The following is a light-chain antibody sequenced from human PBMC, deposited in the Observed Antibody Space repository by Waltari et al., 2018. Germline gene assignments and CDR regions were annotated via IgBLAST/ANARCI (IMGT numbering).Light chain of an antibody. CDR3: YSTDSSSKGV. V-gene: IGLV3-10*01. CDR1: TLPRKY. Sequence: CSGDTLPRKYAYWYQQKSGQAPVLVIFEDNKRPSGIPERFSGSISGTMATLTISGAQVEDEADYYCYSTDSSSKGVFGAGTKVTVL. J-gene: IGLJ1*01. CDR2: EDN.